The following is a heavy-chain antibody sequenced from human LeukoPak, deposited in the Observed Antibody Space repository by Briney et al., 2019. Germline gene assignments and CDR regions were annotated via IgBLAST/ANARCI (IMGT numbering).Heavy chain of an antibody. D-gene: IGHD3-10*02. CDR2: ISSSGSTI. V-gene: IGHV3-48*03. J-gene: IGHJ4*02. Sequence: PGGSLRLSCAASGFTFSSYEMNWVRQAPGKGLEWVSYISSSGSTIYYADSVKGRFTISRDNAKNSLYLQMNSLRAEDTAVYYCARTYYYVKYYFDYWGQRTLVTVSS. CDR3: ARTYYYVKYYFDY. CDR1: GFTFSSYE.